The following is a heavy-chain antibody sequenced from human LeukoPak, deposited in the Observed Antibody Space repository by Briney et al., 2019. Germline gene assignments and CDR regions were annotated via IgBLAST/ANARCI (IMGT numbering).Heavy chain of an antibody. CDR3: ARGLRDYGDYYDAFDI. V-gene: IGHV3-48*04. Sequence: GGSLRLSCAASGFTFSTYSMKWVRQAPGKGLEWVSYISIRSYIIYYADSVKGRFTISRDSAQNSLYLQLNSLRAEDTAVYYCARGLRDYGDYYDAFDIWGQGKIVTVSS. CDR2: ISIRSYII. J-gene: IGHJ3*02. CDR1: GFTFSTYS. D-gene: IGHD4-17*01.